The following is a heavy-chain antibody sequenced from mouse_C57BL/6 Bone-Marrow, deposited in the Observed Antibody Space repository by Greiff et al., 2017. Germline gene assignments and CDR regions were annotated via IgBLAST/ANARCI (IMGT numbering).Heavy chain of an antibody. D-gene: IGHD1-1*01. CDR3: ARYYDGSRRLYYFDY. V-gene: IGHV1-64*01. CDR2: IHPNSGST. Sequence: QVQLQQPGAELVKPGASVKLSCKASGYTFTSYWMHWVKQRPGQGLEWIGMIHPNSGSTNYNEKFKSKATLTVDKSSSTAYMQLSSLTSEDSAVYYCARYYDGSRRLYYFDYWGQGTTLTVSS. CDR1: GYTFTSYW. J-gene: IGHJ2*01.